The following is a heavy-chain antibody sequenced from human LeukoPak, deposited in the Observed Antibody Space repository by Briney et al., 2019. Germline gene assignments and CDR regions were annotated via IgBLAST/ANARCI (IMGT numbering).Heavy chain of an antibody. CDR3: ARDRTPGIAAAEPFDY. CDR1: GFTFSSYS. J-gene: IGHJ4*02. Sequence: GGSLRLSCAASGFTFSSYSMNWVRRAPGKGLEWVSSISSSSSYIYYADSVKGRFTISRDNAKNSLYLQMNSLRAEDTAVYYCARDRTPGIAAAEPFDYWGQGTLVTVSS. D-gene: IGHD6-13*01. CDR2: ISSSSSYI. V-gene: IGHV3-21*01.